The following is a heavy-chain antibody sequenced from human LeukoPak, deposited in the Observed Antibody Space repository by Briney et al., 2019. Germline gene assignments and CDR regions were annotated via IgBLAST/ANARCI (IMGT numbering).Heavy chain of an antibody. CDR2: IYYSGST. Sequence: SETLSLTCTVSGGSISSSSYYWGWIRQPPGKGLEWIGSIYYSGSTYYNPSLKSRVTISVDTSKNQFSLKLSSVTAADTAVYYCASARDGYNGGGDYWGQGTLVTVSS. CDR3: ASARDGYNGGGDY. CDR1: GGSISSSSYY. D-gene: IGHD5-24*01. J-gene: IGHJ4*02. V-gene: IGHV4-39*07.